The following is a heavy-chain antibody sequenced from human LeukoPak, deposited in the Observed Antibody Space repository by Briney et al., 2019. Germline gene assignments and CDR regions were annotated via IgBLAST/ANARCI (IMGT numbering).Heavy chain of an antibody. V-gene: IGHV3-11*01. CDR2: ITSTSSFI. CDR3: ARGLYYDSSGLPLL. Sequence: GGSLRLSCAASGFTFSDYYMSWIRQAPGKRLEWVSYITSTSSFIYYADSVKGRFAISRDNAKNSLYLQMNSLRAEDTAVYYCARGLYYDSSGLPLLWGRGTLVTVSS. D-gene: IGHD3-22*01. J-gene: IGHJ4*02. CDR1: GFTFSDYY.